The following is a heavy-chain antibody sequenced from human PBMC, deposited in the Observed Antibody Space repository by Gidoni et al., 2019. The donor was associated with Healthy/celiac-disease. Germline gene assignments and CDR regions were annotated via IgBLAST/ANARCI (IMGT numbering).Heavy chain of an antibody. D-gene: IGHD6-19*01. Sequence: QVQLVESGGGVVQPGRALRLACATSGFTFSSFGRQGVRQAPGKGLEWLAVIWYDGSNKYYADAVKCRFTISRDNSKNTLYLQMNSLRAEDTAVYYCARDPTVQSIAVAGTYNWYFDLWGRGTLVTVSS. CDR1: GFTFSSFG. V-gene: IGHV3-33*01. CDR3: ARDPTVQSIAVAGTYNWYFDL. CDR2: IWYDGSNK. J-gene: IGHJ2*01.